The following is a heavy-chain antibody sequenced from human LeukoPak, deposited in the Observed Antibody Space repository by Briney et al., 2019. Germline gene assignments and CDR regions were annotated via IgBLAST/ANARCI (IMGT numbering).Heavy chain of an antibody. Sequence: GGSLRLSCAASGFTFSNYAMSWVRQAPGKGLEWISAVSGSGDRTYYAGSVKGWFTISRDNSKNIVYLRMNSLRAEDTAVYFCANSRGYGSGNLWGQGTLVTVSS. J-gene: IGHJ4*02. D-gene: IGHD3-10*01. CDR3: ANSRGYGSGNL. V-gene: IGHV3-23*01. CDR2: VSGSGDRT. CDR1: GFTFSNYA.